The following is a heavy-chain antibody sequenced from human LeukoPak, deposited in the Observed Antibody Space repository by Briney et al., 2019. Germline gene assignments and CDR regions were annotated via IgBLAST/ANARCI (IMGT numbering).Heavy chain of an antibody. CDR1: GFTFSSYA. V-gene: IGHV3-23*01. J-gene: IGHJ4*02. D-gene: IGHD3-3*01. CDR3: AKSRPFTIFGVVGYYFDY. Sequence: LTGGSLRLSCAASGFTFSSYAMSWVRQAPGKGLKWVSAISGSGGSTYYADSVKGRFTISRDNSKNTLYLQMNSLRAEDTAVYYCAKSRPFTIFGVVGYYFDYWGQGTLVTVSS. CDR2: ISGSGGST.